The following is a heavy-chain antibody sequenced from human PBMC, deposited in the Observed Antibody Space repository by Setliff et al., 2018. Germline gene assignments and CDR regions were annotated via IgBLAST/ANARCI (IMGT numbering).Heavy chain of an antibody. CDR3: ARGGGYSTNDY. CDR1: GGSFSGYY. Sequence: SETLSLTCAVYGGSFSGYYWSWIRQPPGKRLEWIGEIIHSGSTNYNPSLKSRVTISMDTSKNQFSLKVSSVTAADTAVYYCARGGGYSTNDYWGQGTLVTVSS. D-gene: IGHD5-18*01. CDR2: IIHSGST. J-gene: IGHJ4*02. V-gene: IGHV4-34*01.